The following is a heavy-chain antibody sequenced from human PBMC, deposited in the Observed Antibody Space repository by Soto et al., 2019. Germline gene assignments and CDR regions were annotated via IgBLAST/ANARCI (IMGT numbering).Heavy chain of an antibody. CDR1: GYTFTSYD. J-gene: IGHJ3*02. Sequence: QVQLVQSGAEVKKPGASVKVSCKASGYTFTSYDINWVRQATGQGIEWMGWMNPKSGNTGYAQKFQGRVTMTRNTSISTAYMELSSLRSEDTAVYYCARGTAYYYDSSGSSSDAFDIWGQGTMFTVYS. CDR3: ARGTAYYYDSSGSSSDAFDI. V-gene: IGHV1-8*01. D-gene: IGHD3-22*01. CDR2: MNPKSGNT.